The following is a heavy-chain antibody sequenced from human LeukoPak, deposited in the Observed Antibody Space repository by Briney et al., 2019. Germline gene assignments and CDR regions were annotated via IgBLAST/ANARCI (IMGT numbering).Heavy chain of an antibody. D-gene: IGHD4-17*01. Sequence: PGGSLRLSCAASGFTFSSYAMSWVRQAPGKGLEWVSAIIGSGSSTYYADSVKGRFTISRDNAKNSLYLQMNSLRGEDAAVYYCARGTVTQFDFWGQGTLVTVSS. CDR1: GFTFSSYA. CDR3: ARGTVTQFDF. V-gene: IGHV3-23*01. CDR2: IIGSGSST. J-gene: IGHJ4*02.